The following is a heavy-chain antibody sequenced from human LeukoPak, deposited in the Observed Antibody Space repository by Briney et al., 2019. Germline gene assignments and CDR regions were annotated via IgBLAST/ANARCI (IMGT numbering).Heavy chain of an antibody. CDR3: ARGNYYDP. CDR2: ISYDGSNK. D-gene: IGHD3-22*01. CDR1: GFTFSSYA. J-gene: IGHJ5*02. V-gene: IGHV3-30-3*01. Sequence: QPGGSLRLSCAASGFTFSSYAMHWVRQAPGKGLEWVAVISYDGSNKYYADSVKGRFTISRDNSKNTLYLQMNSLRAEDTAVYYCARGNYYDPWGQGTLVTVSS.